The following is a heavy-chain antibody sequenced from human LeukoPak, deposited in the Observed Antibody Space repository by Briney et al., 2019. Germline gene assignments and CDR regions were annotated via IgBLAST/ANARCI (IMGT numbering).Heavy chain of an antibody. CDR2: IKQDGSEK. Sequence: PTGGSLRLSCAASGFTFSSYWMSWVRQAPGKGLEWVANIKQDGSEKYYVDSVKGRLTISRDNAKNSLYLQMNSLRAEDTAVYYCARAPVVAVAGTNYYYYYYMDVWGKGTTVTVSS. V-gene: IGHV3-7*01. D-gene: IGHD6-13*01. CDR3: ARAPVVAVAGTNYYYYYYMDV. J-gene: IGHJ6*03. CDR1: GFTFSSYW.